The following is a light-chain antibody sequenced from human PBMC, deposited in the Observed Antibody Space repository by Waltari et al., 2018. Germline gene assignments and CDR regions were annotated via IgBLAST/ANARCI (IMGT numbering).Light chain of an antibody. CDR1: SRYVAAYHY. CDR3: SSYTANSLVL. J-gene: IGLJ2*01. CDR2: EVS. Sequence: QSALTQPPSASGSPGQSVTLSCTGTSRYVAAYHYVPWYQHHPGKAPKLMIFEVSDRPSGVPDRFSGSKSGNTASLTISGLQTDDEAEYFCSSYTANSLVLFGGGTKVTVL. V-gene: IGLV2-8*01.